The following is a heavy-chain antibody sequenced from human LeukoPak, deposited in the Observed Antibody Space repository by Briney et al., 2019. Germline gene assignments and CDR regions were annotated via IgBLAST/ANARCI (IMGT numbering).Heavy chain of an antibody. CDR2: ISSSSSYI. V-gene: IGHV3-21*01. Sequence: GGSLRLSCAASGFSFRSYTMDWVRQAPGKGLEWVSSISSSSSYIYYAESVKGRFTISRDNAKNSLFLQMTSLRAEDTGVYYCARDTALDYWGQGTLVTVSS. D-gene: IGHD4-17*01. CDR3: ARDTALDY. J-gene: IGHJ4*02. CDR1: GFSFRSYT.